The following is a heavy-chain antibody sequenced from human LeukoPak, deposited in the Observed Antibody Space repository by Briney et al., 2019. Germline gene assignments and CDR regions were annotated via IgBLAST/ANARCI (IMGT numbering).Heavy chain of an antibody. CDR1: GFTFSSYA. D-gene: IGHD7-27*01. CDR2: ISSSSSYI. J-gene: IGHJ3*02. CDR3: AKEAGEHSGDAFDI. Sequence: PGGSLRLSCAASGFTFSSYAMHWVRQAPGKGLEWVSSISSSSSYIYYADSVKGRFTISRDNAKNSLYLQMNSLRAEDTAVYYCAKEAGEHSGDAFDIWGQGTMVTVSS. V-gene: IGHV3-21*01.